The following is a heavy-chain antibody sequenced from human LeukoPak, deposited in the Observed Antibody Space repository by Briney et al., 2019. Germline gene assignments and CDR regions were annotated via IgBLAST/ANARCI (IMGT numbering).Heavy chain of an antibody. CDR1: GYTFTGYY. CDR2: INPNSGGT. V-gene: IGHV1-2*02. D-gene: IGHD3-22*01. CDR3: ARGTYYYDSSGYYYWFDP. J-gene: IGHJ5*02. Sequence: ASVKVSCKASGYTFTGYYMHWVRQAPGQGLEWMGWINPNSGGTNYAQKFQGRVTMTRDTSIRTAYMELSRLRSDDTAVYYCARGTYYYDSSGYYYWFDPWGQGTLVTVSS.